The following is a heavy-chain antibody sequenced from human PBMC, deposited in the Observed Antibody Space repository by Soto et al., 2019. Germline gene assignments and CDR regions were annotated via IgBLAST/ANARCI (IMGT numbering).Heavy chain of an antibody. CDR1: GFSLTTTEVA. Sequence: GSGPTLVNPTQSLTLTCSFSGFSLTTTEVAVGWIRQPPGKALEWLALIYWDDDKRYSPSLRSRLTITKDTSKNQVVLTMTNMDPVDTATYYCIQSRCGGDCLQSYASYYYYGMDVWGQGTTVTVSS. CDR2: IYWDDDK. J-gene: IGHJ6*02. V-gene: IGHV2-5*02. D-gene: IGHD2-21*02. CDR3: IQSRCGGDCLQSYASYYYYGMDV.